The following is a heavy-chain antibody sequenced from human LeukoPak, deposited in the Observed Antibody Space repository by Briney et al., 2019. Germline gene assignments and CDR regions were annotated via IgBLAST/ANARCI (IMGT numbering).Heavy chain of an antibody. CDR2: ISGSGGNT. Sequence: GGSLRLSCAASGFTFSSYAMTWVRQAPGKGLEWVSGISGSGGNTYYTDSVRGRLSISRDNSKNTLYLQVNSLRAEDTAVYYCAKGRTEGDTLALDYWGQGTLVTVSS. CDR1: GFTFSSYA. D-gene: IGHD2-21*01. CDR3: AKGRTEGDTLALDY. J-gene: IGHJ4*02. V-gene: IGHV3-23*01.